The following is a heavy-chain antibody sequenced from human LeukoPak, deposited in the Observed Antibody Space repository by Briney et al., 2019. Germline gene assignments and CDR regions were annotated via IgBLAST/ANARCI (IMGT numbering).Heavy chain of an antibody. CDR3: ARDRADGYNYGDYFDS. CDR2: IYSGGKT. V-gene: IGHV3-66*01. D-gene: IGHD4/OR15-4a*01. Sequence: GGSLRLSCVGSGFIVSYNYMSWVRQAVGKGLEWVSVIYSGGKTFYADSVRGRFTIFRDNSKNTVYLQMNSLRVEDTAVYYCARDRADGYNYGDYFDSWGQGTLVTVSS. CDR1: GFIVSYNY. J-gene: IGHJ4*02.